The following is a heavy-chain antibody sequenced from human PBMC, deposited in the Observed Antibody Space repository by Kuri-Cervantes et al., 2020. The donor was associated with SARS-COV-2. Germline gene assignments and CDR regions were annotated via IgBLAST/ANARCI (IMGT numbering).Heavy chain of an antibody. CDR2: ISGSGGST. Sequence: GESLKISCAASGFTFSSYAMSWVRQAPGKGLEWVSAISGSGGSTYYADSVKGRFTISRDNSKNTLYLQMNSLRAEDTAVYYCAKDVINGGRWLVGGFDYWGQGTLVTVSS. CDR1: GFTFSSYA. J-gene: IGHJ4*02. V-gene: IGHV3-23*01. CDR3: AKDVINGGRWLVGGFDY. D-gene: IGHD6-19*01.